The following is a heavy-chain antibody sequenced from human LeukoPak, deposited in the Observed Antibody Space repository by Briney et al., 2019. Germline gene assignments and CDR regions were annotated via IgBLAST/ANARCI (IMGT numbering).Heavy chain of an antibody. D-gene: IGHD3-22*01. CDR1: GFTFSSYS. Sequence: GGSLRLSCAASGFTFSSYSMNWVRQAPGKGLEWVSYISNSGTTIYYADSVKGRFTISRDNAKNSLYLKMNSLRAEDTAVYYCARRDCDSIKCRGSNWFDPWGQGILVSVSS. J-gene: IGHJ5*02. CDR3: ARRDCDSIKCRGSNWFDP. CDR2: ISNSGTTI. V-gene: IGHV3-48*01.